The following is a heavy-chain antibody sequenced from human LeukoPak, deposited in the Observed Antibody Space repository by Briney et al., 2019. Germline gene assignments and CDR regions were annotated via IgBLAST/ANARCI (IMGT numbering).Heavy chain of an antibody. D-gene: IGHD3-22*01. CDR1: GFTFSNYG. V-gene: IGHV3-30*18. Sequence: GGSLRLSCAASGFTFSNYGMHWVRQAPGKGLEWVTVISYDGSYQYYADSVKGRFTISRDNSKNTLYLQMNSLRAEDTAVYYCAKLCVDSSGYYYVQDAFDIWGQGTMVTVSS. J-gene: IGHJ3*02. CDR3: AKLCVDSSGYYYVQDAFDI. CDR2: ISYDGSYQ.